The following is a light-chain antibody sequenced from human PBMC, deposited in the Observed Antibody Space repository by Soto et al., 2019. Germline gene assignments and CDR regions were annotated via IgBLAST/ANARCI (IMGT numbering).Light chain of an antibody. CDR3: ATWDVTLNIWV. Sequence: QSALTQPPSVSGAPGQRVTISCTGSSSNIGADYDVHWYRQLPGTAPKLLIYGNNNRPSGVPERFSASKSGTSASLAITGLQAEDEADYYCATWDVTLNIWVFGGGTKLTVL. CDR1: SSNIGADYD. V-gene: IGLV1-40*01. J-gene: IGLJ3*02. CDR2: GNN.